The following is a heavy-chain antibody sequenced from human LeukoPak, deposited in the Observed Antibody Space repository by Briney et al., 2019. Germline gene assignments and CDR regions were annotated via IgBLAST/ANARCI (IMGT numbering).Heavy chain of an antibody. CDR3: ARDPWGFWFDY. V-gene: IGHV4-31*03. Sequence: PSETLSLTCTVSGGSISSGGYYWSWIRQHPGKGLEWIGYIYYSGSAYYNPSLKSRVTISVDTSKNQLSLKLSSVTAADTAVYYCARDPWGFWFDYWGQGTLVTVSS. J-gene: IGHJ4*02. D-gene: IGHD3-16*01. CDR1: GGSISSGGYY. CDR2: IYYSGSA.